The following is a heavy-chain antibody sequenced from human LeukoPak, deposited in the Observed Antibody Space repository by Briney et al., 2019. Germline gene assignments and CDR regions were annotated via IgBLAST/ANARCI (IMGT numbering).Heavy chain of an antibody. CDR2: ISSSSSYI. Sequence: GGSLRLSCAASGFTFSSYSMNWVRQAPGKGLEWVSSISSSSSYIYYADSVKGRLTISRDNAKNSLYLQMNSLRAEDTAVYYCARDHNTVVTPTFDYWGQGTLVTVSS. CDR1: GFTFSSYS. D-gene: IGHD4-23*01. J-gene: IGHJ4*02. V-gene: IGHV3-21*01. CDR3: ARDHNTVVTPTFDY.